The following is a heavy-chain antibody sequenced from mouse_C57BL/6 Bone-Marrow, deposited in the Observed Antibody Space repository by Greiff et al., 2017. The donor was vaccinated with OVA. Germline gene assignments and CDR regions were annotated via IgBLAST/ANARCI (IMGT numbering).Heavy chain of an antibody. Sequence: VKLMESGAELARPGASVKLSCKASGYTFTSYGISWVKQRTGQGLEWIGEIYPRSGNTYYNEKFKGKATLTADKSSSTAYMELRSLTSEDSAVYFCARYHYYVYPWFAYWGQGTLVTVSA. CDR2: IYPRSGNT. J-gene: IGHJ3*01. D-gene: IGHD2-2*01. CDR1: GYTFTSYG. V-gene: IGHV1-81*01. CDR3: ARYHYYVYPWFAY.